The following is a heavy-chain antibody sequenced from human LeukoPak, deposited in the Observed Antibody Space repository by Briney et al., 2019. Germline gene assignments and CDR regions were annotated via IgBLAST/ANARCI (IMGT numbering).Heavy chain of an antibody. V-gene: IGHV3-20*04. D-gene: IGHD3-22*01. CDR1: GFTFDDYG. Sequence: GGSLRLSCAASGFTFDDYGMSWVRQAPGKGLEWVSGINWNGGSTGYADSVKGRFTISRDNAKNSLYLQTNSLRAEDTALYYCARGVYYYDSSGSFDYWGQGTLVTVSS. CDR3: ARGVYYYDSSGSFDY. CDR2: INWNGGST. J-gene: IGHJ4*02.